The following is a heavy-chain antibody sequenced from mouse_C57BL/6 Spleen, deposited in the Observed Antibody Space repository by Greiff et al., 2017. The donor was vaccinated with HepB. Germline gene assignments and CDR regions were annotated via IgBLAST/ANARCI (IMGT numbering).Heavy chain of an antibody. CDR3: ARGHYGNPYYYAMDY. CDR2: IYPGSGST. J-gene: IGHJ4*01. CDR1: GYTFTSYW. Sequence: QVQLQQSGAELVKPGASVKMSCKASGYTFTSYWITWVKQRPGQGLEWIGEIYPGSGSTNYNEKFKSKATLTVDTSSSTAYMQLSSLTSEGSAVYYCARGHYGNPYYYAMDYWGQGTSVTVSS. D-gene: IGHD2-1*01. V-gene: IGHV1-55*01.